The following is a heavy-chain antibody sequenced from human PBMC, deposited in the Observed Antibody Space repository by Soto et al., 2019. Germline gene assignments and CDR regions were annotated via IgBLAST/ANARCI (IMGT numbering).Heavy chain of an antibody. D-gene: IGHD2-2*01. J-gene: IGHJ4*02. CDR2: FDPEDGET. CDR1: GYTLTELS. Sequence: QVQLVQSGAEVKKPGASVKVSCKVSGYTLTELSMHWVRQAPGKGLEWMGGFDPEDGETIYAQKIQGRVTMTEDTTKKETDMELTRLRSQNTTVQVCATDLRNAYPHDYWGEGTLATIAS. V-gene: IGHV1-24*01. CDR3: ATDLRNAYPHDY.